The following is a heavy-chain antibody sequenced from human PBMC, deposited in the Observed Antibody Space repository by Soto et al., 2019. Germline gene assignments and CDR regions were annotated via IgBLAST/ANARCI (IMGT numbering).Heavy chain of an antibody. Sequence: QVKLVESGGGVVQPGRSLRLSCAASGFTFSNYAMHWVRQAPGKGLQWVAVISYEGNNKYYPDSVKGLFTISRDKSKNTMYLQMNSLRAEDTVVYYCARLADVGVVSGFDIWGQGTMVTVSS. CDR3: ARLADVGVVSGFDI. CDR1: GFTFSNYA. CDR2: ISYEGNNK. V-gene: IGHV3-30-3*01. J-gene: IGHJ3*02. D-gene: IGHD3-3*01.